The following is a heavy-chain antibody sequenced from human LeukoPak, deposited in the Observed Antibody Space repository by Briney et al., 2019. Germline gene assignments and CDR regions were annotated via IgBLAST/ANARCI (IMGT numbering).Heavy chain of an antibody. J-gene: IGHJ5*02. CDR3: ARIIVGATIRWFDP. V-gene: IGHV4-61*01. CDR1: GYSISSSYY. CDR2: IYYSGST. Sequence: SETLSLTCTVSGYSISSSYYWGWIRQPPGKGLEWIGYIYYSGSTNYNPSLKSRVTISVDTSKNQFSLKLSSVTAADTAVYYCARIIVGATIRWFDPWGQGTLVTVSS. D-gene: IGHD1-26*01.